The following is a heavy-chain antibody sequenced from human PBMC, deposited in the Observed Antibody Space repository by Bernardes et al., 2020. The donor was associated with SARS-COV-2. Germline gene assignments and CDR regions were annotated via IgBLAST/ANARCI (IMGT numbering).Heavy chain of an antibody. Sequence: ASMKVSCKASGYTFTSYDINWVRQAPGQGLEWLGWMNPPSTNTGYPRKFQGRLAMTRNTSISTAYMELSCLTSEDTAVYYCAKQSGQWPVRWDQGYLVTVS. D-gene: IGHD6-19*01. V-gene: IGHV1-8*01. J-gene: IGHJ4*02. CDR3: AKQSGQWPVR. CDR1: GYTFTSYD. CDR2: MNPPSTNT.